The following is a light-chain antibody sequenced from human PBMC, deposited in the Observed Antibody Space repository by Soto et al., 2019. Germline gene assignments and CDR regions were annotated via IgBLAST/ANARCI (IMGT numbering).Light chain of an antibody. CDR1: QSVSSN. V-gene: IGKV3D-15*01. CDR2: GAS. J-gene: IGKJ1*01. CDR3: QQYHNWPRT. Sequence: EIVMTQSPAILSVSPGERATLSCRASQSVSSNLAWYQQKPGQAPRLLIYGASTRATGIPARFSGSGSGTEFTLTISSLQSEDFAVYYCQQYHNWPRTFGQGTKVEIK.